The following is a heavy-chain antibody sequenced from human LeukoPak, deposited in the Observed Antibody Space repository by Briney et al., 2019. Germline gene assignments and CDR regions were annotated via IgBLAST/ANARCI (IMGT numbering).Heavy chain of an antibody. CDR1: GFTFSSYA. CDR3: AKGLGYCTGGSCYGSPMDV. D-gene: IGHD2-15*01. V-gene: IGHV3-23*01. CDR2: ISGSGGST. J-gene: IGHJ6*02. Sequence: PGGSLRLSCAASGFTFSSYAMTWVRQAPGKGLDWVSAISGSGGSTYYADSVKGRFTISRHNSKNTLYLQMNSLRAEDTAVYYCAKGLGYCTGGSCYGSPMDVWGQGTTVTVSS.